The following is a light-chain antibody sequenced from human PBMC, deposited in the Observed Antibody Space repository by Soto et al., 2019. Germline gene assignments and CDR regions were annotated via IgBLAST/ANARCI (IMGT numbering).Light chain of an antibody. CDR2: AAS. J-gene: IGKJ1*01. CDR3: QQYNGYRTWT. CDR1: QTISSY. V-gene: IGKV1-39*01. Sequence: DIQMTQSPSSLSASVGDRVTITCRASQTISSYLNWYQQKPGKAPKLLIYAASSLQRGVPSRFTGSGSGTEFTLTINGLQPDDFATDYCQQYNGYRTWTFGQGTKVDIK.